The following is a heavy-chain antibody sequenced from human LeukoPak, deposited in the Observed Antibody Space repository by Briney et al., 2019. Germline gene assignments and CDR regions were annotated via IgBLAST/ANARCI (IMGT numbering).Heavy chain of an antibody. Sequence: GGSLRLSCAASGFTFSSYVMSWVRQAPGKGLEWVSGISGSGGSTYFADSVKGRFTISRDNSKNTLYLQMNSLRAEDTAVYYCATSLRGSYRYPTVSYYFDYWGQGTLVTVSS. CDR2: ISGSGGST. D-gene: IGHD3-16*02. J-gene: IGHJ4*02. CDR1: GFTFSSYV. CDR3: ATSLRGSYRYPTVSYYFDY. V-gene: IGHV3-23*01.